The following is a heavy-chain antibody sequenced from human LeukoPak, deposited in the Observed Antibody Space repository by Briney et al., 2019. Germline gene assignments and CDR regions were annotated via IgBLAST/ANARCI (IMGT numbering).Heavy chain of an antibody. CDR1: GFTFSNYG. D-gene: IGHD2-2*01. CDR3: AKDGVDIVVVPAAISYYYMDV. J-gene: IGHJ6*03. V-gene: IGHV3-30*02. CDR2: IRYDGGKK. Sequence: GGSLRLSCAASGFTFSNYGMHWGRQAPGKGLGWGAFIRYDGGKKYYADSVKVGVTISRDNSKNTLYLQMNSLRAEDTAVYYCAKDGVDIVVVPAAISYYYMDVWGKGTPVTISS.